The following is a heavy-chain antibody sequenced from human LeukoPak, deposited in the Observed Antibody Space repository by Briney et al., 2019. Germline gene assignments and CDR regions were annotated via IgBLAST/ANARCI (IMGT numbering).Heavy chain of an antibody. V-gene: IGHV1-2*06. D-gene: IGHD5-18*01. Sequence: ASVKVSCKASGYTFTGYYMHWVRQAPGQGLEWMGRINPNSGGTNYAQKFQGGVTMTRDTSISTAYMELSRLRSDDTAVYYCARLAQYSYGTGGDNWFDPWGQGTLVTVSS. CDR1: GYTFTGYY. CDR3: ARLAQYSYGTGGDNWFDP. CDR2: INPNSGGT. J-gene: IGHJ5*02.